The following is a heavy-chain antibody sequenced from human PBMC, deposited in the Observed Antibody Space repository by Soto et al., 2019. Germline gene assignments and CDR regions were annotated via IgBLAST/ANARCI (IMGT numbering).Heavy chain of an antibody. Sequence: QVQLKESGPGLVTPWVTLSLTCAVSGDSVSNGNWWRWVRQPPGRGLEWVGEIHQSGDTNYNPSLKSRVTVSADRSNNQYSLRLNSVTAADTAMYYCATRTAVFGIVTFYWGQGILVTVSS. V-gene: IGHV4-4*02. D-gene: IGHD3-16*01. CDR1: GDSVSNGNW. CDR3: ATRTAVFGIVTFY. J-gene: IGHJ4*02. CDR2: IHQSGDT.